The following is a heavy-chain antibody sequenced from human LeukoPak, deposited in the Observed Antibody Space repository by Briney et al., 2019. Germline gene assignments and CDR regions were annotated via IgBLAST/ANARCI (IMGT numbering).Heavy chain of an antibody. Sequence: GGSLRLSCAAPGFTFSSYSMNWVRQAPGKGLEWVSSISSSSSYISYTDSVRGRFTISRDNAKTSLYLQMISLRAEDTAVYFCVSDGTTGTTGYFDYWGQGTLVTVSS. CDR2: ISSSSSYI. V-gene: IGHV3-21*01. CDR1: GFTFSSYS. CDR3: VSDGTTGTTGYFDY. D-gene: IGHD1-1*01. J-gene: IGHJ4*02.